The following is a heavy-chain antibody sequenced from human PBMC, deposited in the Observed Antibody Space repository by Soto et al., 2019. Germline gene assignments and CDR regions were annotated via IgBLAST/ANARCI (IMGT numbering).Heavy chain of an antibody. Sequence: PGESLKISCKGSGYSFTSYWIGWVRQMPGKGLEWMGIIYPGDSDTRYSPSFQGQATISADKSITTAYLQWSSLKASDTAMYYCARQPDYDFWSGYYTPRGAYGMDVWGQGTTVTVS. D-gene: IGHD3-3*01. V-gene: IGHV5-51*01. CDR1: GYSFTSYW. CDR3: ARQPDYDFWSGYYTPRGAYGMDV. J-gene: IGHJ6*02. CDR2: IYPGDSDT.